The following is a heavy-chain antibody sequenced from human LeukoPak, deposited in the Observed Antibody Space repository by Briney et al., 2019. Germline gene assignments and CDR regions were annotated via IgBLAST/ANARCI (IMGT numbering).Heavy chain of an antibody. CDR2: ISSSSSTI. V-gene: IGHV3-48*01. CDR1: GFTFSSYS. D-gene: IGHD2-2*01. CDR3: ARDGSLVVPAADFDY. J-gene: IGHJ4*02. Sequence: GGSLRLSCAASGFTFSSYSMNWVRQAPGKGLEWVSYISSSSSTIYYADSVKGRFTISRDNAENSLYLQMNSLRAEDTAVYYCARDGSLVVPAADFDYWGQGTLVTVSS.